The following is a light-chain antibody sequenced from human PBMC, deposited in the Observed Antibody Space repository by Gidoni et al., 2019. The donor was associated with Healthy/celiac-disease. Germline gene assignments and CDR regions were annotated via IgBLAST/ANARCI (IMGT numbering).Light chain of an antibody. CDR2: GAS. CDR3: QQYGSSPALT. CDR1: QSVSSSY. J-gene: IGKJ4*01. V-gene: IGKV3-20*01. Sequence: EIVLTQSPGTLSLSPGERATLSCRASQSVSSSYLAWYQQKPGQAPRLLIYGASSRATGIPDRFSGSGSGTDFTLTIIRLEPEDFAVYYCQQYGSSPALTFGGXTKVEIK.